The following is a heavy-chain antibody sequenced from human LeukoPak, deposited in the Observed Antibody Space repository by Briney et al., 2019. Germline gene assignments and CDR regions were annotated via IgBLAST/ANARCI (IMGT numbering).Heavy chain of an antibody. CDR1: GFTFDDYT. V-gene: IGHV3-43*01. CDR3: ATERQKYFDY. CDR2: ITRDGLST. J-gene: IGHJ4*02. Sequence: GGSLRLPCAASGFTFDDYTMHWVRQAPGKGLEWVSLITRDGLSTFYADSVKGRFTISRDNSKNSLSLQMNSLRSEDTALYYCATERQKYFDYWGQGTLVTVSS.